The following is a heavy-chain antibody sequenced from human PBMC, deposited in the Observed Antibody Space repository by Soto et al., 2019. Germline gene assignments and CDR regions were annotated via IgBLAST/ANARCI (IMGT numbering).Heavy chain of an antibody. V-gene: IGHV1-2*04. D-gene: IGHD6-6*01. CDR2: INPNSGGT. J-gene: IGHJ4*02. CDR1: GYTFTGYY. Sequence: ASVKVSCKASGYTFTGYYMHWVRQAPGQGLEWMGWINPNSGGTNYAQKFQGWVTMTRDTSISTAYMELSRLRSDDTAVYYCARVSRSSSSSRGYYFDYWGQGTLVTVSS. CDR3: ARVSRSSSSSRGYYFDY.